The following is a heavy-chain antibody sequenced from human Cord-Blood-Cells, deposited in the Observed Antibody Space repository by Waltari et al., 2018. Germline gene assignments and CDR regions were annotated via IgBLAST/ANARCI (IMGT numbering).Heavy chain of an antibody. CDR1: GCTFSSYA. D-gene: IGHD2-2*01. Sequence: QVQLVQSGAEVKKPGSSVKVSCKAYGCTFSSYAISWVRPAPGQGIYWMGGVIPIFGTANYAQKFQGRVTITADESTSTAYMELSSLRSEDTAVYYCARAQVVVVPAAIFHYYYGMDVWGQGTTVTVSS. CDR2: VIPIFGTA. J-gene: IGHJ6*02. CDR3: ARAQVVVVPAAIFHYYYGMDV. V-gene: IGHV1-69*12.